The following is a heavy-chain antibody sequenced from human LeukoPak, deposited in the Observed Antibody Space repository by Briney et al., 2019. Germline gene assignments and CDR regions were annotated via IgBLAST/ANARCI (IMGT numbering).Heavy chain of an antibody. CDR2: ISGSGSST. Sequence: GGSLRLSCAASGFTFSSYAMSWVRQAPGKGLEWVSAISGSGSSTYYADSVKGRFTISRDNSKNTLYLQMNSLRAEDTAVYYCAKLHTVQLRLWFGELLSYFQHWGQGTLVTVSS. CDR3: AKLHTVQLRLWFGELLSYFQH. J-gene: IGHJ1*01. CDR1: GFTFSSYA. V-gene: IGHV3-23*01. D-gene: IGHD3-10*01.